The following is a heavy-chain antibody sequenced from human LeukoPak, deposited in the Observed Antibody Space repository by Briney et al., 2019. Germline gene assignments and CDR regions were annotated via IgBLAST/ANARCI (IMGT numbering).Heavy chain of an antibody. CDR3: ARNRWMDY. CDR1: GSTFTDYY. Sequence: ASVKVSCKASGSTFTDYYMHWVRQAPGQGLEWMGWINPNSGTNYAQKFQGRVTMTRDTSISTDYMELTRLTSDDTAVYYCARNRWMDYWGQGTLVTVSS. V-gene: IGHV1-2*02. J-gene: IGHJ4*02. D-gene: IGHD1-1*01. CDR2: INPNSGT.